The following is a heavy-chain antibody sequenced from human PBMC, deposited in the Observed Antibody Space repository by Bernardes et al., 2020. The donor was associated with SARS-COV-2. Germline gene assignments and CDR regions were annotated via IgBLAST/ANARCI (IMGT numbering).Heavy chain of an antibody. V-gene: IGHV2-5*02. CDR2: IYWDDDK. CDR3: AKRQGCSSTSCYLKFDY. J-gene: IGHJ4*02. CDR1: GFSLSTSGVG. D-gene: IGHD2-2*01. Sequence: SGPTLVKPTQTLTLTCTFSGFSLSTSGVGVGWIRQPPGKALEWLALIYWDDDKRYSPSLKCRLTITKDTSKNQVVLTMTNMGPVDTATYYCAKRQGCSSTSCYLKFDYWGQGTLVTVSS.